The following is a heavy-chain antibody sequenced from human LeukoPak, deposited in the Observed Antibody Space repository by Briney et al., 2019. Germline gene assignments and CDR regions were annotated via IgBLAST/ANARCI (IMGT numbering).Heavy chain of an antibody. Sequence: GGSLRLSCAASGFTFSSYAMHWVRQAPGKGLEWVAVISYDGSNKYYADSVKGRFTISRDNSKNTLYLRMNSLRTEDTAVYYCARDPMVRGVIITSFDFWGQGTLVTVSS. CDR3: ARDPMVRGVIITSFDF. D-gene: IGHD3-10*01. V-gene: IGHV3-30-3*01. CDR2: ISYDGSNK. J-gene: IGHJ4*02. CDR1: GFTFSSYA.